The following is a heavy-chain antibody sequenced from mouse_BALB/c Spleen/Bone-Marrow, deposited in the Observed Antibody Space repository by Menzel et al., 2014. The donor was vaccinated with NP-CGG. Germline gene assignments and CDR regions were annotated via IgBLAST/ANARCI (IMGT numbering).Heavy chain of an antibody. CDR1: GYTFTSYW. J-gene: IGHJ2*01. D-gene: IGHD1-1*01. Sequence: QVQLKESGAELVRPGASVKLSCKASGYTFTSYWINWVKQRPGQGLEWIGNIYPSDSYTNYNQKFKDKATLTVDKSSSTAYKQLSSPTSEDSAVYYCTRSYGSSYEYYFDYWGQGTTLTVSS. CDR3: TRSYGSSYEYYFDY. CDR2: IYPSDSYT. V-gene: IGHV1-69*02.